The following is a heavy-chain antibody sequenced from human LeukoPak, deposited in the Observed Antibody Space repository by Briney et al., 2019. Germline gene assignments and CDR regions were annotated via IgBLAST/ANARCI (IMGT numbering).Heavy chain of an antibody. J-gene: IGHJ4*02. Sequence: PGGSLRLSCAASGFTLSSDSMNWVRQAPGKGLEWVSSISSSSSYIYYADSVKGRFTISRDNAKNSLYLQMNSLRAEDTAVYYCASSVDIVATSDYWGQGTLVTVSS. CDR1: GFTLSSDS. CDR3: ASSVDIVATSDY. V-gene: IGHV3-21*01. CDR2: ISSSSSYI. D-gene: IGHD5-12*01.